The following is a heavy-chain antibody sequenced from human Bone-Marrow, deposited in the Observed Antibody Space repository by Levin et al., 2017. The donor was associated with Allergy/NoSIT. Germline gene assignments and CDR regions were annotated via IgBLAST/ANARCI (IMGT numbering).Heavy chain of an antibody. CDR1: GFTISSYW. J-gene: IGHJ4*02. CDR2: IKKDGSQK. Sequence: GESLKISCVVSGFTISSYWMSWVRQDPGKGLEWVAKIKKDGSQKYYVDSVKGRFTISRDNAKNSLYLQMNSLRAEDTAVYYCVNWGSYWGQGTLVTVSS. D-gene: IGHD3-16*01. V-gene: IGHV3-7*02. CDR3: VNWGSY.